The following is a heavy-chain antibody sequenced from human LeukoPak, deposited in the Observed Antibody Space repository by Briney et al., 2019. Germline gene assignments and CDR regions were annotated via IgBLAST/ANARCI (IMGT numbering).Heavy chain of an antibody. D-gene: IGHD3-10*01. Sequence: GASVKVSCKASGGTFSSYAISWVRQAPGQGLEWMGGIIPIFGTANYAQKFQGRVTITADGSTSTAYMELSSLRSEDTAVYYCARSLSPHQMVRGASGPNWYFDLWGRGTLVTVSS. CDR2: IIPIFGTA. CDR1: GGTFSSYA. J-gene: IGHJ2*01. V-gene: IGHV1-69*13. CDR3: ARSLSPHQMVRGASGPNWYFDL.